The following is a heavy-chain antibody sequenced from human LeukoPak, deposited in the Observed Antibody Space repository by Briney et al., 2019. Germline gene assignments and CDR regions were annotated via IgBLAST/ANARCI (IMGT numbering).Heavy chain of an antibody. V-gene: IGHV1-8*01. CDR3: ARGPGRRGTAIVYFDY. J-gene: IGHJ4*02. CDR1: GYTFTSYD. CDR2: MNPNSGNT. Sequence: ASVKVSCKASGYTFTSYDINWVRQATGQGLEWMGWMNPNSGNTGYAQKFQGRVTMTRNTSISTAYMELSSLRSEDTAVYYCARGPGRRGTAIVYFDYWGQGTLVTVSS. D-gene: IGHD5-18*01.